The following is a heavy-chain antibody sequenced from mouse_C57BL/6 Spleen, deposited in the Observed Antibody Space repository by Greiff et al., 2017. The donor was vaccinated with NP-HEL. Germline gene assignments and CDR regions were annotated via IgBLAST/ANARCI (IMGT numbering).Heavy chain of an antibody. V-gene: IGHV1-80*01. D-gene: IGHD2-3*01. CDR1: GYAFSSYW. CDR2: IYPGDGDT. Sequence: QVQLQQSGAELVKPGASVKISCKASGYAFSSYWMNWVKQRPGKGLEWIGQIYPGDGDTNYNGKFKGKATLTADKSSSTAYMQLSSLTSEDSAVYFCARTQMIEFYDGYYYYAMDYWGQGTSVTVSS. J-gene: IGHJ4*01. CDR3: ARTQMIEFYDGYYYYAMDY.